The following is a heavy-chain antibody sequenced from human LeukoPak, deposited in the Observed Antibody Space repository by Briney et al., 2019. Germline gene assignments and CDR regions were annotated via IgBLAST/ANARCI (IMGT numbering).Heavy chain of an antibody. CDR3: ATRIAVAGPDY. Sequence: SETLSLTCTVSGGSISSSSYYWGWIRQPPGKGLEWIGNIYYSGSTNYNPSLKSRVTISVDTSKNQFSLKLSSVTAADTAVYYCATRIAVAGPDYWGQGTLVTVSS. CDR2: IYYSGST. CDR1: GGSISSSSYY. D-gene: IGHD6-19*01. V-gene: IGHV4-39*07. J-gene: IGHJ4*02.